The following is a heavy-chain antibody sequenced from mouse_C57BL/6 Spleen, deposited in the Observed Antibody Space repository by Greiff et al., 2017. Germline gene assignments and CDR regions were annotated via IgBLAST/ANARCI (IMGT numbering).Heavy chain of an antibody. CDR3: ARRPTSYYAMDY. V-gene: IGHV1-69*01. J-gene: IGHJ4*01. Sequence: QVQLQQPGAELVMPGASVKLSCKASGYTFTSYWMHWVKQRPGQGLEWIGEIDPSDSYTNYNQKFKGKSTLTVDKSSSTAYMQLSSLTSEDSAVYYCARRPTSYYAMDYWGQGTSVTVSS. CDR1: GYTFTSYW. D-gene: IGHD5-1*01. CDR2: IDPSDSYT.